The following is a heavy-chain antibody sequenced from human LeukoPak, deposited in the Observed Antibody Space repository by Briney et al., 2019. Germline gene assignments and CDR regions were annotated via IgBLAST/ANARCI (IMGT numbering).Heavy chain of an antibody. D-gene: IGHD2-21*02. CDR2: ITYDGRKN. Sequence: QPGGSLRLSCAAYGFTFSSYGIQWVRQAPGKGLGWEAVITYDGRKNYCADSMKGRFTICRDNAKNTLYIQNNRLGSEDTAVYYCARDGFLGPVTAYLDYWGQGTPVTVSS. V-gene: IGHV3-30*03. CDR1: GFTFSSYG. CDR3: ARDGFLGPVTAYLDY. J-gene: IGHJ4*02.